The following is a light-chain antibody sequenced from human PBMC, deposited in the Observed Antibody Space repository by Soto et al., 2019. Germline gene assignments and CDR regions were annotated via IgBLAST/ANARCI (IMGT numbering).Light chain of an antibody. CDR2: DAS. CDR1: QTITRW. CDR3: QQLNSYPST. Sequence: QIAQSASTVSASVGDRVTITCRASQTITRWMAWYQQKPGKAPKLLIYDASTLESGVPSRFSGSRSGTEFTLIITSLQPEDFATYYCQQLNSYPSTFGQGTRLEIK. J-gene: IGKJ5*01. V-gene: IGKV1-5*01.